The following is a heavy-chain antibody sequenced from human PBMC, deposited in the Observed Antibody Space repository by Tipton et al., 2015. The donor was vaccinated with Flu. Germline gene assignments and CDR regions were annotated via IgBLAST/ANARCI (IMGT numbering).Heavy chain of an antibody. Sequence: TLSLTCTVSGGSISSGSYYWSWIRQPAGKGLEWIGRIYTSGSTNYNPSLKSRVTISVDTSKNQFSLKLSSVTAADTAVYYCARDPRIAVAGDHDAFDIWGQGTMVTVSS. CDR1: GGSISSGSYY. D-gene: IGHD6-19*01. CDR2: IYTSGST. V-gene: IGHV4-61*02. J-gene: IGHJ3*02. CDR3: ARDPRIAVAGDHDAFDI.